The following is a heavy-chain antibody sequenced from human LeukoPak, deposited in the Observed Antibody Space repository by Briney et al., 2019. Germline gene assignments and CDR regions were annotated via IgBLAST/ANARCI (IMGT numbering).Heavy chain of an antibody. CDR1: GFTFSSYG. V-gene: IGHV3-30*02. CDR3: ARDSYRGPRIAAPDY. J-gene: IGHJ4*02. CDR2: IRYDGSDK. Sequence: GGSLRLSCAASGFTFSSYGMYWVRQAPGKGLEWLAFIRYDGSDKYYADSVKGRFTISRDNSKNTLYLQMNSLRAEDTAVYYCARDSYRGPRIAAPDYWGQGTLVTVSS. D-gene: IGHD6-13*01.